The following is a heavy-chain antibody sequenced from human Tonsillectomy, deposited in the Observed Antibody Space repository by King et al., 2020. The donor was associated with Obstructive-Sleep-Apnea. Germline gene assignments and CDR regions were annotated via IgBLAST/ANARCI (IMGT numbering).Heavy chain of an antibody. Sequence: VQLQESGPGLVKPSQTLSLTCTVSGGSISSGDYYWSWIRQPPGKGLEWIGYIYYSGSTYYNPSLKSRVTISVDTSKNQFSLKLNSVTAADTAVYYCARGGIEVAGYFDYWCQGTLVTVSS. J-gene: IGHJ4*02. CDR3: ARGGIEVAGYFDY. CDR1: GGSISSGDYY. V-gene: IGHV4-30-4*01. CDR2: IYYSGST. D-gene: IGHD6-19*01.